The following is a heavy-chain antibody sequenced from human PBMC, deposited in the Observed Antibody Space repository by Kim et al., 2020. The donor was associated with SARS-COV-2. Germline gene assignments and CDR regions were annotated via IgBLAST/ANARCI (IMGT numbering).Heavy chain of an antibody. CDR2: IKQDGSEK. CDR1: GFTFSSYW. D-gene: IGHD1-26*01. Sequence: GGSLRLSCAASGFTFSSYWMSWVRQAPGKGLEWVANIKQDGSEKYYVDSVKGRFTISRDNAKNSLYLQMNSLRAEDTAVYYCARDKGEPYYYYYGMDVWGQGTTVTVSS. CDR3: ARDKGEPYYYYYGMDV. V-gene: IGHV3-7*01. J-gene: IGHJ6*02.